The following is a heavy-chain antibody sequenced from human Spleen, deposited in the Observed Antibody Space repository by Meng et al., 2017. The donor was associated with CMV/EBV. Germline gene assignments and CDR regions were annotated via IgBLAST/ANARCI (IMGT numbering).Heavy chain of an antibody. J-gene: IGHJ6*02. CDR1: GFTFSRYT. D-gene: IGHD3/OR15-3a*01. Sequence: LSLTCAAPGFTFSRYTMNWVRQAPGKGLEWVSSISSSSTYIHHADSVKGRFTVSRDNAKNSLYLKMNSLKAEDTAVYYCARDHWTGSSSDVWGQGTTVTVSS. CDR2: ISSSSTYI. CDR3: ARDHWTGSSSDV. V-gene: IGHV3-21*06.